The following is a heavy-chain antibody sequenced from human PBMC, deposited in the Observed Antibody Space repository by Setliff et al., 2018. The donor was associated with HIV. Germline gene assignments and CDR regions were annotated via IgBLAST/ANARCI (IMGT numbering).Heavy chain of an antibody. CDR2: FHYSGST. Sequence: PSETLSLTCNVSGGSISRHYYWGWIRQPPDKGLEWIGSFHYSGSTSYNPSLRSRVTISVGTSKNPWSRKLASVPAAETATYYCARPLTASYNFWGDAFATGGQGTMVTVPS. CDR3: ARPLTASYNFWGDAFAT. J-gene: IGHJ3*02. CDR1: GGSISRHYY. V-gene: IGHV4-39*01. D-gene: IGHD3-3*01.